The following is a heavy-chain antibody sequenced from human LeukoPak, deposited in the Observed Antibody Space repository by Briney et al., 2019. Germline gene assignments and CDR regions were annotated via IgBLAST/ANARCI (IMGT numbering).Heavy chain of an antibody. CDR3: ARGGQSPPFYYVVVPAATPNWFDP. D-gene: IGHD2-2*01. CDR2: INPNSGGT. J-gene: IGHJ5*02. Sequence: GGSLRLSCAASGFTFSSYGMHWVRQAPGQGLEWMGWINPNSGGTNYAQKFQGRVTMTRDTSISTAYMELSRLRSDDTAVYYCARGGQSPPFYYVVVPAATPNWFDPWGQGTLVTVSS. V-gene: IGHV1-2*02. CDR1: GFTFSSYG.